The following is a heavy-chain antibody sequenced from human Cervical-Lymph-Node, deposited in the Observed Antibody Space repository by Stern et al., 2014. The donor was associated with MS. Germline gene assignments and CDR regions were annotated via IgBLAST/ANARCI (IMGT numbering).Heavy chain of an antibody. CDR1: GFTFSDYY. J-gene: IGHJ4*02. CDR2: ISSRDGTI. CDR3: ARAGGSTEDF. Sequence: VQLEESGGGLVKPGGSLRLSCAASGFTFSDYYMNWIRQVPGKGLEWIAYISSRDGTIFYADSVKGRFTISRDNAKQSLYLQMNSLRVEDTAVYYCARAGGSTEDFWGQGTLVTVSS. V-gene: IGHV3-11*01. D-gene: IGHD3-10*01.